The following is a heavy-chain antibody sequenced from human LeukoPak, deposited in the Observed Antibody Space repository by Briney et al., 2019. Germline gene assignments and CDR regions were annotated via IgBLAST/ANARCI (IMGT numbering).Heavy chain of an antibody. CDR2: ISTSGTTI. CDR1: GFTFSDYE. D-gene: IGHD6-19*01. V-gene: IGHV3-48*03. J-gene: IGHJ6*04. Sequence: VGSLPLTCAASGFTFSDYEMNWVRQAPGKGLEWISYISTSGTTIYYADSVRGRFTISRDNAKNSLYLQMNSLRAEDTAVYYCARSWLAVAGPEYWGEGTTVTVSS. CDR3: ARSWLAVAGPEY.